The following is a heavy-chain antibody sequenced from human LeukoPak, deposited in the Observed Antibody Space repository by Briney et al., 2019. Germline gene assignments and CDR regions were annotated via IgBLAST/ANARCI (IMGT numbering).Heavy chain of an antibody. CDR2: IKQDGSEK. V-gene: IGHV3-7*03. D-gene: IGHD3-16*02. CDR1: GFTFSSYW. J-gene: IGHJ4*02. Sequence: GGSLRLSCAASGFTFSSYWMSWVRQAPGKGLEWVANIKQDGSEKYYVDSVKGRFTISRDNAKNPLYLQMNSLRAEDTAVYYCARVRLRLGELSPWNYWGQGTLVTASS. CDR3: ARVRLRLGELSPWNY.